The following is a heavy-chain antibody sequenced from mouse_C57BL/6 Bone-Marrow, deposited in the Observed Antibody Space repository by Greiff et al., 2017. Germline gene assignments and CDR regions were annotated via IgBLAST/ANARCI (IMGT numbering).Heavy chain of an antibody. Sequence: EVKLQESGAELVRPGASVKLSCTASGFNIKDDYIHWVKQRPEQGLEWIGWIDPEIGDTEYASKFQGKATITSATSSNTAYLQLSSLTSEDTAVYYCSSFDGNYVDFWGQGTPLTVAS. CDR2: IDPEIGDT. CDR1: GFNIKDDY. D-gene: IGHD2-3*01. CDR3: SSFDGNYVDF. J-gene: IGHJ2*01. V-gene: IGHV14-4*01.